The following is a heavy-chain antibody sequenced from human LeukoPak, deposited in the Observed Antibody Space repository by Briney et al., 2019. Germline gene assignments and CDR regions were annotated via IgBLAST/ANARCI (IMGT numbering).Heavy chain of an antibody. CDR1: GYTFTSYG. Sequence: ASVKVSCKASGYTFTSYGISWVRQAPGQGREWMGWISAYNGNTNYAQKLQGRVTMTTDTSTSTAYMELRSLRSDDTAVYYCASDQPSYDSSGYPGNAFDIWGQGTMVTVSS. D-gene: IGHD3-22*01. CDR3: ASDQPSYDSSGYPGNAFDI. J-gene: IGHJ3*02. V-gene: IGHV1-18*01. CDR2: ISAYNGNT.